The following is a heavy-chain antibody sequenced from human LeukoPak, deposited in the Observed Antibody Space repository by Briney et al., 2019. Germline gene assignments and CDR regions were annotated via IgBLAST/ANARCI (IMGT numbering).Heavy chain of an antibody. CDR1: GFTFSSYS. D-gene: IGHD5-18*01. Sequence: GGSLRLSCAASGFTFSSYSMNWVRQAPGKGLEWVSSISSSSSYIYYADSVKGRFTISRDNAKNSLYLQMNSLRAEDTALYHCARDTAMVNGMDVWGQGTTVTVSS. CDR2: ISSSSSYI. J-gene: IGHJ6*02. V-gene: IGHV3-21*04. CDR3: ARDTAMVNGMDV.